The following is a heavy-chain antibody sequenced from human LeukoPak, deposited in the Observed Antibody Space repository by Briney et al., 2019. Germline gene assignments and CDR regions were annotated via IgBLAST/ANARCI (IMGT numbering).Heavy chain of an antibody. V-gene: IGHV4-38-2*02. J-gene: IGHJ4*02. CDR2: IYHSGST. CDR1: GYSISSGYY. CDR3: ARKTIFGVVIAPSFDY. D-gene: IGHD3-3*01. Sequence: SETLSLTCTVSGYSISSGYYWGWIRQPPGKGLEWIGSIYHSGSTYYHPSLKSRVTISVDTSKNQFSLKLSSVTAADTAVYYCARKTIFGVVIAPSFDYWGQGTLVTVSS.